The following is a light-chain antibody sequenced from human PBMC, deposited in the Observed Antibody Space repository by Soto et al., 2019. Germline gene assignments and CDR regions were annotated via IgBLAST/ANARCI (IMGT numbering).Light chain of an antibody. CDR3: QLRRT. CDR1: QSVSSSY. Sequence: EIVLTQSPGTLSLSPGERATLSCRASQSVSSSYLAWYQQKPGQAPRLLIYGASSRATGIPDRFSGSGSGTDFTRTISRLEPEDFAVYYCQLRRTFGQGTKVEIK. J-gene: IGKJ1*01. CDR2: GAS. V-gene: IGKV3-20*01.